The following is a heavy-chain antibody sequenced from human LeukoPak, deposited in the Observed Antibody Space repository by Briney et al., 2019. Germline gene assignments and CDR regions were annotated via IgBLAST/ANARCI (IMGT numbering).Heavy chain of an antibody. J-gene: IGHJ5*02. V-gene: IGHV1-69*06. CDR2: IIPIFGTA. D-gene: IGHD2-15*01. CDR3: AREDLGYCSGGSCYWFGP. CDR1: GGTFSSYA. Sequence: SVKVSCKASGGTFSSYAISWVRQPPGQGLEWMGGIIPIFGTANYAQKFQGRVTITADKSTSTAYMELSSLRSEDTAVYYCAREDLGYCSGGSCYWFGPWGQGTLVTVSS.